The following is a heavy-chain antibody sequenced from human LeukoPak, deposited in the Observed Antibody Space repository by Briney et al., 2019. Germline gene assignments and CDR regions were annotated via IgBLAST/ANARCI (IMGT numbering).Heavy chain of an antibody. V-gene: IGHV4-34*01. J-gene: IGHJ4*02. D-gene: IGHD2-15*01. CDR3: ARDARRHCSGGSCCAPFDY. Sequence: PSETLSLTCAVYGGSFSGYYWSWIRQPPGKGLEWIGEINHSGSTNYNPSLKSRVTISVDTSKNQFSLKLSSVTAADTAVYYCARDARRHCSGGSCCAPFDYWGQGTLVTVSS. CDR2: INHSGST. CDR1: GGSFSGYY.